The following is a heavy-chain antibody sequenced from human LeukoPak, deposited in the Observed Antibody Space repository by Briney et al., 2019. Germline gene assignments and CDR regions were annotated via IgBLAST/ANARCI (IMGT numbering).Heavy chain of an antibody. J-gene: IGHJ4*02. CDR3: PRRFGGVIAAFDY. CDR1: AFTFSIYG. V-gene: IGHV3-30*03. Sequence: GRSLRPSCAPSAFTFSIYGIHCVRQAPGNGLEWVAFLSYDGSNKYHADSVKGRFTIARDNTKTTLYLQMNSLRAEDTAVYYCPRRFGGVIAAFDYGGQGKLVTVSS. CDR2: LSYDGSNK. D-gene: IGHD3-16*02.